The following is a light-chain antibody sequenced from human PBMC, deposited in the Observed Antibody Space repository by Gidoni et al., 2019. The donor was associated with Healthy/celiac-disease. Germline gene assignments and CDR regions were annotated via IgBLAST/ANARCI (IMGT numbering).Light chain of an antibody. CDR1: QSISSY. CDR2: AAS. CDR3: QQSYSTPPEGT. Sequence: DIQMTQSPSSLSASVGDRVTITCRASQSISSYLNCYQQKPGKAPKLLIYAASSLQSGVPSRFSGSGSGTDFTLTSSSLQPEDFATYYCQQSYSTPPEGTFXQXTKVEIK. V-gene: IGKV1-39*01. J-gene: IGKJ1*01.